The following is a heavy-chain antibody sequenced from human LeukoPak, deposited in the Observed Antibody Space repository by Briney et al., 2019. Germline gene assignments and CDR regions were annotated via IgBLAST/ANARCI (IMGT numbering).Heavy chain of an antibody. Sequence: SETLSLTCTVSGGSISSSSYYWGWIRQPPGKGLEWIGSIYYSGSTHYNPSLKSRVTISVDTSKNQFSLKLSSVTAADTAVYYCARGKIPYYFDYWGQGTLVTVSS. CDR3: ARGKIPYYFDY. CDR1: GGSISSSSYY. D-gene: IGHD3-10*01. V-gene: IGHV4-39*01. CDR2: IYYSGST. J-gene: IGHJ4*02.